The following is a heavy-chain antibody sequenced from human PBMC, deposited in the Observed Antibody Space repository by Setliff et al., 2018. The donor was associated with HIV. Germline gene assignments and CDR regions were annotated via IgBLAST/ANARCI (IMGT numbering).Heavy chain of an antibody. J-gene: IGHJ3*02. V-gene: IGHV3-7*01. D-gene: IGHD3-10*01. CDR1: GFSFSSYW. CDR3: ARQNILGDAGGTFDI. Sequence: SLRLSCSASGFSFSSYWISWVRQAPGKGLEWVANIKYDEIEKYYVDSVMGRFSISRDNAKNSVYLQMNSLRGEDTAVYYCARQNILGDAGGTFDIWGQGTMVTVSS. CDR2: IKYDEIEK.